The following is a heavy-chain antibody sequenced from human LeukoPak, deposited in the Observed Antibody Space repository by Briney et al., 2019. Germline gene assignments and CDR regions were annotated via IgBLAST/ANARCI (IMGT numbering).Heavy chain of an antibody. Sequence: PGGSLRLSCAASGFTVSSNYMSWVRQAPGKGLEWVSVIYSGGSTYYVDSVKGRFTISRDNSKNTLYLQMNSLRAEDTAVYYCAREHRNGDPFDYWGQGTLVTVSS. CDR3: AREHRNGDPFDY. J-gene: IGHJ4*02. CDR2: IYSGGST. CDR1: GFTVSSNY. D-gene: IGHD4-17*01. V-gene: IGHV3-53*01.